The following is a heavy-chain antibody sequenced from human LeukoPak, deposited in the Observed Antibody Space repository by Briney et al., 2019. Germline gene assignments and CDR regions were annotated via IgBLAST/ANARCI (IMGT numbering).Heavy chain of an antibody. CDR2: ISAYNGNT. CDR1: GYTFTSYG. CDR3: ATQSYSSSWYR. V-gene: IGHV1-18*01. Sequence: ASVKVSCKASGYTFTSYGISWVRQAPGQGLEWMGWISAYNGNTNYAQRLQGRVTMTTDTSTSTAYMELSSLRSEDTAVYYCATQSYSSSWYRWGQGTLVTVSS. D-gene: IGHD6-13*01. J-gene: IGHJ4*02.